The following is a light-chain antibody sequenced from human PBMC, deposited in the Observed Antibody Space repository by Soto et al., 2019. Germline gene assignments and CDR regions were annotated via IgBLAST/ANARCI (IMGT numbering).Light chain of an antibody. CDR1: QTVLNSSNNKTY. J-gene: IGKJ1*01. Sequence: IVMTQSPDSLAVSLGDRSTLDCKSSQTVLNSSNNKTYLAWYRQRPGQPPTLLINWASTRQSGVPARFRGSGSGTEFTLTITDLQAEDLAVYYCQQFHTIPWTFGQGTKVDIK. CDR3: QQFHTIPWT. CDR2: WAS. V-gene: IGKV4-1*01.